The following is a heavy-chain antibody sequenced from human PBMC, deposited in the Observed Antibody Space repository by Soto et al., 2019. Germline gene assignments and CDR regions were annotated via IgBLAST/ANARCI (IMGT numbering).Heavy chain of an antibody. CDR3: ARVKPSNGMDV. CDR2: IYHSVST. V-gene: IGHV4-4*02. CDR1: GGSISSSNL. J-gene: IGHJ6*02. Sequence: SETLSLTCAVSGGSISSSNLWSWVRQPPGKGLEWIGEIYHSVSTYYNPSLRSRVTVSVDTSRNQFSLKLSSVTAADTAVYYCARVKPSNGMDVWGQGTTVTVSS.